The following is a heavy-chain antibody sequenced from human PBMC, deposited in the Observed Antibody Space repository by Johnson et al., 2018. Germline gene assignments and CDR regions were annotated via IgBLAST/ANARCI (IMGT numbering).Heavy chain of an antibody. Sequence: VQLVQSGGGLVQPGGSLKLSCAASGFTFSDSAMHWVRQASGKGLEWVGRIRSKPNSYATAYAASVQGRVTISRDDSKNTAYLQMKSLKTEYTAVYYCTRPTHDYDSSGSYPLAFDIWGQGTMVTVSS. J-gene: IGHJ3*02. V-gene: IGHV3-73*01. CDR1: GFTFSDSA. CDR2: IRSKPNSYAT. CDR3: TRPTHDYDSSGSYPLAFDI. D-gene: IGHD3-22*01.